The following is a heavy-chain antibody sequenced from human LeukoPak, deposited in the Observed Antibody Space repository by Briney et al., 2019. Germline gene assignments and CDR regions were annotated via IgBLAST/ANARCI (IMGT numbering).Heavy chain of an antibody. CDR2: IKQDGSEI. CDR3: ARRAGAYSHPYDY. Sequence: GGSLRLSCAASGFTFSNYWMAWVRQAPGKGLEWVANIKQDGSEIYYVDSVKGRFTISRDNPKNSLFLQMNSLRAEDTAVYYCARRAGAYSHPYDYWGQGTLVTVSS. V-gene: IGHV3-7*03. CDR1: GFTFSNYW. J-gene: IGHJ4*02. D-gene: IGHD4/OR15-4a*01.